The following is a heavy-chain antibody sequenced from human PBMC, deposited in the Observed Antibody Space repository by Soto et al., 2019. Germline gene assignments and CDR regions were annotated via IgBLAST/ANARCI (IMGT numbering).Heavy chain of an antibody. Sequence: ASVKVSCKASGYTFTDYYMHWLRQAPGQGLECMGWINPNNGDTNYAQKFQGRVTMTRDTSISTAYLEVSRLRSGDTAVYYCARSVSFITPRPDYWGQGTLVTVSS. CDR3: ARSVSFITPRPDY. CDR1: GYTFTDYY. V-gene: IGHV1-2*02. D-gene: IGHD6-6*01. J-gene: IGHJ4*02. CDR2: INPNNGDT.